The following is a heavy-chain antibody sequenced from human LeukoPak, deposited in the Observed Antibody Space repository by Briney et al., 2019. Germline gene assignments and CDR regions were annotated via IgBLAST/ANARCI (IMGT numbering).Heavy chain of an antibody. CDR1: GFTFSSYA. V-gene: IGHV3-23*01. J-gene: IGHJ5*02. CDR2: ISGSGGST. D-gene: IGHD3-10*01. CDR3: AKAEYYYGSGSPNWFDP. Sequence: PGGSLRLSCAASGFTFSSYAMSWVRQAPGKGLEWVSAISGSGGSTYYADSVKGRFTISRDNSKNTLYLQMNSLRAEDTAVYYCAKAEYYYGSGSPNWFDPWGQGTLVTVSS.